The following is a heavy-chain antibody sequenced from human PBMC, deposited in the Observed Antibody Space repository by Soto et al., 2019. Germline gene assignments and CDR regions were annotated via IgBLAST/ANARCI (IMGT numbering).Heavy chain of an antibody. Sequence: PGGSLRLSCVTSGFTFSTYGMHWVRQAPGKGPEWVAVVSYEGANKYYGDSVKGRFTISRDNSKNTLYLQMNSLSVEGTAVYFCAKDLGYTSRSPGTINYKGMDVWGQGTTVTVSS. D-gene: IGHD5-12*01. V-gene: IGHV3-30*18. J-gene: IGHJ6*02. CDR1: GFTFSTYG. CDR3: AKDLGYTSRSPGTINYKGMDV. CDR2: VSYEGANK.